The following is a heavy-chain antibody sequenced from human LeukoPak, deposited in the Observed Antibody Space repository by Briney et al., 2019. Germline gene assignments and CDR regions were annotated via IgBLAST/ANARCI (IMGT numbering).Heavy chain of an antibody. V-gene: IGHV3-21*01. CDR2: ISSSSSYI. J-gene: IGHJ6*02. CDR1: GFTFSSYS. CDR3: ARDHPGYCSSTSCNQNGKRYYYYYGMDV. Sequence: PGGSLRLSCAASGFTFSSYSMNWVRQAPGKGREWVSSISSSSSYIYYADSVKGRLTISRDNAKNSLYLQMNSLRAEDTAVYYCARDHPGYCSSTSCNQNGKRYYYYYGMDVWGQGTTVTVSS. D-gene: IGHD2-2*01.